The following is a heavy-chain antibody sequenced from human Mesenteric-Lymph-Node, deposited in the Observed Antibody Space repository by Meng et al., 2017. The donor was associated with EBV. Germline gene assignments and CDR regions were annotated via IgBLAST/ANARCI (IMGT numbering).Heavy chain of an antibody. CDR1: GGPISSSSSY. CDR2: IYYTGTT. CDR3: ATESQYYDGSDYP. V-gene: IGHV4-39*01. D-gene: IGHD3-22*01. J-gene: IGHJ5*02. Sequence: QLPLTASGQRRGTPPDPLYLTCTVSGGPISSSSSYWACIRQPPGKGLEWIGSIYYTGTTYYNPSLKSRVTISVDASKTQFSLKLSSVTAADTAVYYCATESQYYDGSDYPWGQGTLVTVSS.